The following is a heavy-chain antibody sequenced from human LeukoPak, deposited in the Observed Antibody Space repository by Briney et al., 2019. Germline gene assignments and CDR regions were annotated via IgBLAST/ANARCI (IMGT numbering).Heavy chain of an antibody. D-gene: IGHD3-22*01. V-gene: IGHV3-23*01. CDR3: ARVDYYDSSGYFPFDY. Sequence: GGSLRLSCAASGFTFSSYAMSWVRQAPGKGLEWVSAISGSGGSTYYADSVKGRFTISRDNSKNTLYLQMNSLRAEDTAVYYCARVDYYDSSGYFPFDYWGQGTLVTVSS. CDR1: GFTFSSYA. J-gene: IGHJ4*02. CDR2: ISGSGGST.